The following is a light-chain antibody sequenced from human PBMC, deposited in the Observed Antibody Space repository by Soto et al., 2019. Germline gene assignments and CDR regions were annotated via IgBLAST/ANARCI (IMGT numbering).Light chain of an antibody. CDR1: QSVRSNY. J-gene: IGKJ4*01. CDR2: DAS. V-gene: IGKV3-20*01. Sequence: EIVLTQSPGTLSLSPGERATLSCRASQSVRSNYLAWYQQKPGQAPRFLIYDASSRATGIPDRFSGSGSGTDFTLTISRLEPEDFAVYYCQQYGSATLTFCSGTKVDIK. CDR3: QQYGSATLT.